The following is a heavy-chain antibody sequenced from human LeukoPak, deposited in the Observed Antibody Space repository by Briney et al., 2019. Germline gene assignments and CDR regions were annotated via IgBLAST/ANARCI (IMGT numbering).Heavy chain of an antibody. J-gene: IGHJ4*02. V-gene: IGHV4-39*01. D-gene: IGHD1-26*01. Sequence: KPSETLSLTCTVSGGSISSSSYYWGWIPQPPGKGLEWIGSIYYSGSTYYNPSLKSRVTISVDASRNQFSLKLSSVTAADTAVYYCARQPSYYYFDYWGQGTLATVSS. CDR3: ARQPSYYYFDY. CDR2: IYYSGST. CDR1: GGSISSSSYY.